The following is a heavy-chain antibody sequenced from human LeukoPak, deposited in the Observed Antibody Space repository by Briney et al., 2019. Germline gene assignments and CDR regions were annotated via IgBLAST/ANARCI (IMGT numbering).Heavy chain of an antibody. D-gene: IGHD3-22*01. CDR3: ARGDFYYDSSDP. J-gene: IGHJ5*02. CDR2: INAGNGNT. V-gene: IGHV1-3*01. CDR1: GYTFTNYA. Sequence: ASVKVSCKASGYTFTNYAMYWVRQAPGQRLEWMGWINAGNGNTKYSQKFQGRVTITSDRSANTVYMELSSLRSEDTAVYYCARGDFYYDSSDPWGQGTLVTVSS.